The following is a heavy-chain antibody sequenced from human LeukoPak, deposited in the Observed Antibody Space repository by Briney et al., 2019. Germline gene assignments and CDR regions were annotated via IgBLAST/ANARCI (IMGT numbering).Heavy chain of an antibody. Sequence: ASVKVSCKASRGTFSSYAISWVRQAPGQGLEWMGGIIPIFGTANYAQKFQGRVTITTDESTSTAYMELSSLRSEDTAVYYCASPSVGVVVPAAMEGYYYYTDVWGKGTTVTVSS. CDR2: IIPIFGTA. CDR1: RGTFSSYA. V-gene: IGHV1-69*05. J-gene: IGHJ6*03. D-gene: IGHD2-2*01. CDR3: ASPSVGVVVPAAMEGYYYYTDV.